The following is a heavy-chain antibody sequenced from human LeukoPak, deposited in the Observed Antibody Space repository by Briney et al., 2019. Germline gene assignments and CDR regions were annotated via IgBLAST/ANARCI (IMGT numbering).Heavy chain of an antibody. D-gene: IGHD6-19*01. J-gene: IGHJ4*02. CDR2: IWSDGSND. Sequence: GGSLRLSCAASGFTFSSYAMSWVRQAPGKGLGWVAFIWSDGSNDHYADSVKGRFTISRDNSKNTVCLQMNSLRVEDTAVYCCARDPSGSGWSLSDWGQGTPVTVSS. V-gene: IGHV3-33*08. CDR3: ARDPSGSGWSLSD. CDR1: GFTFSSYA.